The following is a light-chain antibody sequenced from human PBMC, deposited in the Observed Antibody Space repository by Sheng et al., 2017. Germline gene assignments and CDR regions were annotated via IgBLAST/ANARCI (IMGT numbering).Light chain of an antibody. J-gene: IGLJ3*02. CDR1: SGSIGSHY. CDR3: QSYDTDSLGV. CDR2: EDT. V-gene: IGLV6-57*01. Sequence: NFMLTQPHSVSESPGKTVTISCTRRSGSIGSHYVQWYQQRPGSSPTTVIYEDTKRPSGVPDRFSGSIDSSSNSASLTISGVKTEDEADYYCQSYDTDSLGVFGGGTKLTVL.